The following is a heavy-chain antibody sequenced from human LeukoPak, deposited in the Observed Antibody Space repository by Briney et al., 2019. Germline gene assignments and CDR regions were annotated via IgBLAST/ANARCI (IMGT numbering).Heavy chain of an antibody. D-gene: IGHD3-3*01. CDR2: IFYREGT. CDR3: ARAHPDYDFWSGPTNVYYYYMDV. Sequence: SQTLSLTCTVSGGSIRSGDYYWSWIRQHPGKGLEWIGYIFYREGTYYNPSLKSRISMSVDSSKNQFSLKLSSVTAADTAVYYCARAHPDYDFWSGPTNVYYYYMDVWGKGTTVTVSS. J-gene: IGHJ6*03. V-gene: IGHV4-31*03. CDR1: GGSIRSGDYY.